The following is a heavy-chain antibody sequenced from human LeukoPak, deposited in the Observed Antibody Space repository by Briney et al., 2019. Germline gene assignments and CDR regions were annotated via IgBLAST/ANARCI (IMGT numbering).Heavy chain of an antibody. CDR3: VKNAGRRYFDY. CDR2: ISSSSSYI. CDR1: GFTFSSYN. Sequence: GGSLRLSCAASGFTFSSYNMNWVRQAPGKGLEWVSLISSSSSYIYYADSVRGRFTISRDNAKNSLYLQMSSLRAEDTAVYYCVKNAGRRYFDYWGQGTLVTVSS. J-gene: IGHJ4*02. V-gene: IGHV3-21*01.